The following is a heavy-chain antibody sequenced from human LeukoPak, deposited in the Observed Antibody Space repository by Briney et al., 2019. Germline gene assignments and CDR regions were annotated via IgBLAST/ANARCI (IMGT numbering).Heavy chain of an antibody. CDR2: IIPILGIA. CDR1: GGTFSSYA. D-gene: IGHD6-6*01. CDR3: ARDSLGQQLVLFDY. J-gene: IGHJ4*02. Sequence: SVKVSCKASGGTFSSYATSWVRQAPGQGLEWMGRIIPILGIANYAQKFQGRVTITADKSTSTAYMELSSLRSEDTAVYYCARDSLGQQLVLFDYWGQGTLVTVSS. V-gene: IGHV1-69*04.